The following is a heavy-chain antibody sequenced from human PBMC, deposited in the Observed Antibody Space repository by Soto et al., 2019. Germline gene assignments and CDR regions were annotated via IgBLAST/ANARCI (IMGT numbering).Heavy chain of an antibody. Sequence: QVQLVQSGAEVKKPGSSVKVSCKASGGTFSSYAISWVRQAPGQGLEWMGGIIRIFSTANYAQKFQGRVTITEDESTITAYMELISMRSDDTVVYFCARGSPIARMDVWCQGTTVTVAS. D-gene: IGHD6-13*01. CDR1: GGTFSSYA. J-gene: IGHJ6*02. V-gene: IGHV1-69*01. CDR3: ARGSPIARMDV. CDR2: IIRIFSTA.